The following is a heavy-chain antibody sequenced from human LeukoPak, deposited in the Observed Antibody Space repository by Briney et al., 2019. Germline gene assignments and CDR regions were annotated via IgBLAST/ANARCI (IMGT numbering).Heavy chain of an antibody. CDR3: ARYCSGGSCQRSGNAFDI. CDR2: IYYSGST. Sequence: SETLSLTCTVSGGSISSSSYYWGWIHQPPGKGLEWIGSIYYSGSTYYNPSLKSRVTISVDTSKNQFSLKLSSVTAADTAVYYCARYCSGGSCQRSGNAFDIWGQGTMVTVSS. D-gene: IGHD2-15*01. J-gene: IGHJ3*02. V-gene: IGHV4-39*07. CDR1: GGSISSSSYY.